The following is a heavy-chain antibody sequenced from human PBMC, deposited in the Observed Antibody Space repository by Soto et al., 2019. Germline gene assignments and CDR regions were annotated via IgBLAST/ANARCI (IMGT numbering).Heavy chain of an antibody. CDR1: GGSVSSSGYY. V-gene: IGHV4-39*01. D-gene: IGHD3-9*01. Sequence: PSGTLSLTSAVSGGSVSSSGYYWGWVRQPPGKGLEWIGSVYYSGSTYYNPSLESRVTISVDKSKNQFSLKLMSLSAADTAVYYCGRLEGLATISYYFDYWGQGALVTVSS. J-gene: IGHJ4*02. CDR2: VYYSGST. CDR3: GRLEGLATISYYFDY.